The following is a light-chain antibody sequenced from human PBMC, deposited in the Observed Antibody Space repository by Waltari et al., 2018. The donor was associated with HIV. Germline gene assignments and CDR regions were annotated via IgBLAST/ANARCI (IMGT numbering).Light chain of an antibody. CDR2: KDT. CDR1: VLAKKY. CDR3: YSAADNTWV. V-gene: IGLV3-27*01. J-gene: IGLJ3*02. Sequence: SYELTQPSSVSVSPGQKARITCSGEVLAKKYARGFQQKPGQAPVLVIYKDTERPSGIPERFSGSSSGTTVTLTISGAQVEDEADYYCYSAADNTWVFGGGTKLTVL.